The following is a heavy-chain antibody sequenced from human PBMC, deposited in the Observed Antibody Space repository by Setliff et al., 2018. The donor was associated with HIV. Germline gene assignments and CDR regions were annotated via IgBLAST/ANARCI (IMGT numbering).Heavy chain of an antibody. J-gene: IGHJ5*02. CDR3: ARSIHGGGSEPFDT. D-gene: IGHD3-10*01. V-gene: IGHV4-34*01. CDR1: GGSLTGYF. CDR2: VNRDGGA. Sequence: PSETLSLTCAVYGGSLTGYFWTWIRQSPGKGLEWVGQVNRDGGAHYNPSLEDRVTMSVDTSNNQFSLSLRSVTAADTAIYYCARSIHGGGSEPFDTWGQGILVTVSS.